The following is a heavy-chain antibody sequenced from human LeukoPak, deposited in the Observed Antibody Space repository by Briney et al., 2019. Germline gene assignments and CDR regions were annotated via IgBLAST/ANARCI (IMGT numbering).Heavy chain of an antibody. V-gene: IGHV1-69*06. Sequence: ASVKVSCKASGGTFSSYAISWVRQAPGQGLEWMGGIIPVFGTANYAEKFQDRVTITADKSTSTAYMELSSLRSEDTAMYYCAINQAGYCGGGSCYRHEFYYMDVWGKGTSVTVSS. CDR2: IIPVFGTA. CDR1: GGTFSSYA. CDR3: AINQAGYCGGGSCYRHEFYYMDV. D-gene: IGHD2-15*01. J-gene: IGHJ6*03.